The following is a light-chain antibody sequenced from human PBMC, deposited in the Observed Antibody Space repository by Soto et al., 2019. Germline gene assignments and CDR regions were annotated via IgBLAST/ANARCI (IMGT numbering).Light chain of an antibody. CDR2: SNN. V-gene: IGLV1-44*01. Sequence: QSVLTHPPSESGTPGQRVTISCSGSGSNIGSNTVNWFQQLPGTAPKLLIYSNNQRPSGVPDRFSGSKSGTSASLAISGLQSEDEADYYCAACDDSLNGYVFGTGTKVTVL. CDR1: GSNIGSNT. CDR3: AACDDSLNGYV. J-gene: IGLJ1*01.